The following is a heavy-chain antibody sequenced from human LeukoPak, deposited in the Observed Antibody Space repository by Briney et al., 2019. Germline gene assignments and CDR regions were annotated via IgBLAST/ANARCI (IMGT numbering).Heavy chain of an antibody. CDR2: IYPGDSDT. CDR1: GYSFTSYW. D-gene: IGHD3-10*01. Sequence: GESLKISCKGSGYSFTSYWIGWVRQMPGKGLEWMGIIYPGDSDTRYSPSFQGQVTISADKFISTAYLQWSSLKASDTAVYYCARHFSGIYSWFGPWGQGTLVTVSS. CDR3: ARHFSGIYSWFGP. J-gene: IGHJ5*02. V-gene: IGHV5-51*01.